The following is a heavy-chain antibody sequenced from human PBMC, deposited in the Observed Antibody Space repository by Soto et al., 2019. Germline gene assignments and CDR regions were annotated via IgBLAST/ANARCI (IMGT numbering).Heavy chain of an antibody. V-gene: IGHV4-39*01. Sequence: SETLSLTCTVSGGSISSSSYYWGWIRQPPGKGLEWIGSIYYSGSTYYNPSLKSRVTISVDTSKNQFSLKLSSVTAADTAVYYCAAPLYTGTPEGPFDYWGQGTLVTVSS. D-gene: IGHD1-7*01. CDR1: GGSISSSSYY. CDR3: AAPLYTGTPEGPFDY. CDR2: IYYSGST. J-gene: IGHJ4*02.